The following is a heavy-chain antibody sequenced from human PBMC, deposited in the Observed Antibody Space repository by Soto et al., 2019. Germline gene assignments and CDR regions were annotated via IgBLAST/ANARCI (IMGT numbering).Heavy chain of an antibody. CDR1: GYSISSGYY. J-gene: IGHJ5*02. CDR3: ARVGDFWSGYYTGNLDP. Sequence: SETLSLTCAVSGYSISSGYYWGWIRQPPGKGLEWIGSIYHSGSTYYNPSLKSRVTISVDTSKNQFSLKLSSVTAADTAVYYCARVGDFWSGYYTGNLDPWGQGTLVTVS. D-gene: IGHD3-3*01. CDR2: IYHSGST. V-gene: IGHV4-38-2*01.